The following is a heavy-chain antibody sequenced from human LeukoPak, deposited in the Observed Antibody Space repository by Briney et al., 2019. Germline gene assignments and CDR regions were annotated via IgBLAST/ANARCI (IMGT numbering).Heavy chain of an antibody. V-gene: IGHV3-33*01. J-gene: IGHJ4*02. CDR2: IWYDGSNK. D-gene: IGHD6-6*01. Sequence: GGSLGLSCAASGFTFSSHGMHWVRQAPGKGLEWVAVIWYDGSNKYYADSVKGRFTISRDNSKNTLYLQMNSLRAEDTAVYYCARDIAARALDYWGQGTLVTVSS. CDR1: GFTFSSHG. CDR3: ARDIAARALDY.